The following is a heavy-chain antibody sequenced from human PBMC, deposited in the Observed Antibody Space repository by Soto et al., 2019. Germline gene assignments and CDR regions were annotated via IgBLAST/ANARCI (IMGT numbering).Heavy chain of an antibody. J-gene: IGHJ6*02. Sequence: APVKVSCKVSGYTLTELSMHWLRQAPGKGLEWMGGFDPEDGETIYAQKFQGRVTMTEDTSTDTAYMELSSLRSEDTAVYYCATTSGEMATLRSPSYYYYGMDVRGQGTTVTVSS. V-gene: IGHV1-24*01. CDR1: GYTLTELS. CDR2: FDPEDGET. CDR3: ATTSGEMATLRSPSYYYYGMDV. D-gene: IGHD4-17*01.